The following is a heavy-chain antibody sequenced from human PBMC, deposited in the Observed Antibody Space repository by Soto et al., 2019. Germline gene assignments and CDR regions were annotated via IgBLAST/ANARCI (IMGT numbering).Heavy chain of an antibody. V-gene: IGHV4-59*08. J-gene: IGHJ6*02. CDR1: GGSISRYY. CDR2: IYHSGNT. CDR3: ASSSLDGLDV. Sequence: SETLPLTCTVSGGSISRYYCSWIRHPPEKGKEWIGSIYHSGNTYYNPSLKSRLIISIDTSKNQFSLKVGSVTAAGAAVYYCASSSLDGLDVWGQGPT.